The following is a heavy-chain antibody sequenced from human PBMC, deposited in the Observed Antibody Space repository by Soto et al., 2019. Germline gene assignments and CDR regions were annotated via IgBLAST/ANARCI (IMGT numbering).Heavy chain of an antibody. V-gene: IGHV3-23*01. CDR2: ISGSGFKK. Sequence: ASVKVSCKASGYTFTDFYIHWVRRAPGKGLEWISSISGSGFKKYYADSVKGRFTISRDNSKSTVYLELNNLSAEDTAVYHCAKNQGVELVPLATVDWFDPWGQGSVVTVSS. CDR3: AKNQGVELVPLATVDWFDP. J-gene: IGHJ5*02. CDR1: GYTFTDFY. D-gene: IGHD1-26*01.